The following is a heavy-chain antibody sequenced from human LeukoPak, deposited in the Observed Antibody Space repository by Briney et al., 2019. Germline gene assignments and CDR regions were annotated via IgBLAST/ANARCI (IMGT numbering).Heavy chain of an antibody. V-gene: IGHV3-11*01. CDR1: GFTFSDYY. CDR3: ARGIDYSTLDY. D-gene: IGHD4-11*01. J-gene: IGHJ4*02. Sequence: PGGSLRLSCAASGFTFSDYYISWIRQAPGRGLEWISYISSTGFTIYYADSVKGRFTISRDNAENSVSLQMNSLTAEDTAVYYCARGIDYSTLDYWGQGSLVTVSS. CDR2: ISSTGFTI.